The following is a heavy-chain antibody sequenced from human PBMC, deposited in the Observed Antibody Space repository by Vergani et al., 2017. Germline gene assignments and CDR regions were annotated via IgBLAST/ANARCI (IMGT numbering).Heavy chain of an antibody. Sequence: QVTLRESGPELVNPTQTLTLTCTFSGFSLSTSGMCVSWIRQPPGKALEWLALIDWDDDKYYSTSLKTRLTSSKDTSKNQVVLTMTNMDPVDTATYYCARIPKLWSGYYFDYWGQGTLVTVSS. V-gene: IGHV2-70*01. CDR2: IDWDDDK. J-gene: IGHJ4*02. CDR3: ARIPKLWSGYYFDY. CDR1: GFSLSTSGMC. D-gene: IGHD5-18*01.